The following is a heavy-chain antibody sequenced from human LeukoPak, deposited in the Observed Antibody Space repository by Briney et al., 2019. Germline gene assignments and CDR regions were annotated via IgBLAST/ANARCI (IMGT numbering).Heavy chain of an antibody. V-gene: IGHV3-21*01. J-gene: IGHJ4*02. CDR1: GFTFSSYS. CDR3: AKLLPGIVGASRAEDY. D-gene: IGHD1-26*01. Sequence: RAGGSLRLSCAASGFTFSSYSMNWVRQAPGKGLEWVSSISSSSSYIYYADSVKGRFTISRDNAKTSLYLQMNSLRAEDTAVYYCAKLLPGIVGASRAEDYWGQGTLVTVSS. CDR2: ISSSSSYI.